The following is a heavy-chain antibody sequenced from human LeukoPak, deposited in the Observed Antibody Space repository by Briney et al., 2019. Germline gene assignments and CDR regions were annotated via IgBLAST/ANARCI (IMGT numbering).Heavy chain of an antibody. Sequence: SETLSLTCTVSGGSISSYYWSWIRQPPGKGLEWIGYIYYSGSTNYNPSLKSRVTISVDTSKNQFSLKLSSVTAADTAVYYCARGPPPPWDLLGGVGRVTFYFDYWGQGALVTVSS. J-gene: IGHJ4*02. CDR1: GGSISSYY. D-gene: IGHD1-26*01. V-gene: IGHV4-59*01. CDR3: ARGPPPPWDLLGGVGRVTFYFDY. CDR2: IYYSGST.